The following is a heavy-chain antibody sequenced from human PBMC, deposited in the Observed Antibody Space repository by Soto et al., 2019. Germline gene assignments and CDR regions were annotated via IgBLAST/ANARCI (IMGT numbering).Heavy chain of an antibody. Sequence: GGSLRLSCAASGFTFSSYAMSWVRQAPGTGLEWVSAISGSGGSTYYADSVKGRFTISRDNSKNTLYLQMNSLRAEDTAVYYCAKDNRRSGWYDYWGQGTLVTVSS. CDR2: ISGSGGST. D-gene: IGHD6-19*01. J-gene: IGHJ4*02. CDR1: GFTFSSYA. CDR3: AKDNRRSGWYDY. V-gene: IGHV3-23*01.